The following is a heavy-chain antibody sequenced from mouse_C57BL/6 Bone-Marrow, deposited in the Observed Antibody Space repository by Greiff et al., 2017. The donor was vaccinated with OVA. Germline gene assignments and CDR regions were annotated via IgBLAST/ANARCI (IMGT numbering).Heavy chain of an antibody. CDR1: GFTFSDFY. D-gene: IGHD2-3*01. J-gene: IGHJ2*01. V-gene: IGHV7-1*01. Sequence: EVNLVESGGGLVQSGRSLRLSCATSGFTFSDFYMEWVRQAPGKGLEWIAASRNKANDYTTEYSASVKGRFIVSRDTSQSILYLQMNALRAEDTAIYYCARDDGYFSFDYWGQGTTLTVSS. CDR3: ARDDGYFSFDY. CDR2: SRNKANDYTT.